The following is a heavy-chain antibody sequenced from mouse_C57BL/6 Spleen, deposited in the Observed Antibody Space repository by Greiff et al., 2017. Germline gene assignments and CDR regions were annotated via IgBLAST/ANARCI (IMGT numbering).Heavy chain of an antibody. V-gene: IGHV5-6*01. D-gene: IGHD1-1*01. CDR3: ARQDYYGSSSAWFAY. Sequence: EVMLVESGGDLVKPGGSLKLSCAASGFTFSSYGMSWVRQTPDKRLEWVATISSGGSYTYYPDSVKGRFTISRDNAKNTLYLQMSSLKSEDTAMYYCARQDYYGSSSAWFAYWGQGTLVTVSA. CDR2: ISSGGSYT. J-gene: IGHJ3*01. CDR1: GFTFSSYG.